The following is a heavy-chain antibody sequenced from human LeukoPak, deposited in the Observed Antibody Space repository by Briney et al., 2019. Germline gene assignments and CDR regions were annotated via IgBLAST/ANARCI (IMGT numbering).Heavy chain of an antibody. J-gene: IGHJ4*02. Sequence: PSETLSLTCTVSGGSISSGDYYWSWIRQPPGKGLEWIGYIYYSGSTYYNPSLKSRVTISVDTSKNQFSLKLSSVTAADTAVYYCARDSGSYPTDYWGQGTLVTVSS. CDR2: IYYSGST. D-gene: IGHD1-26*01. CDR3: ARDSGSYPTDY. V-gene: IGHV4-30-4*01. CDR1: GGSISSGDYY.